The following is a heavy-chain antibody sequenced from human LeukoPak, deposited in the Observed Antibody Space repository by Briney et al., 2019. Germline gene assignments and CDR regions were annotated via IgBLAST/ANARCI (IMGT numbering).Heavy chain of an antibody. Sequence: VASVKVSCKTSGYAFTGHYIHWVRQAPGQGLEWLGWINSNSGDMKYEEKFQGRVTMTRDTSITTVYMDLTRLTSDDAAVYYCARVGLGKDAAFDIWGQGTMVTVSS. V-gene: IGHV1-2*02. J-gene: IGHJ3*02. CDR3: ARVGLGKDAAFDI. CDR2: INSNSGDM. D-gene: IGHD1-26*01. CDR1: GYAFTGHY.